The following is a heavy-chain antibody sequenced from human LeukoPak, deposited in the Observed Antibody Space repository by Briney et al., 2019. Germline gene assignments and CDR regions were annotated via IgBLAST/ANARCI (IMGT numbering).Heavy chain of an antibody. CDR1: GFTFREYW. D-gene: IGHD4-23*01. V-gene: IGHV3-7*04. Sequence: PGGSLRLSCAASGFTFREYWMTWVRQAPGRGLEWVASIEQDGTAKFYVDSVKGRFTISRDNAKNSLYLQMNSLRADDTAVYYCARARWSLYGMDVWGQGTTVTVSS. CDR2: IEQDGTAK. J-gene: IGHJ6*02. CDR3: ARARWSLYGMDV.